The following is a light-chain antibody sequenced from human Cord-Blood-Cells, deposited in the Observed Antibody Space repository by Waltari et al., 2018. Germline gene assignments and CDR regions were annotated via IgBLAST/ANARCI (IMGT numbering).Light chain of an antibody. Sequence: QSALTQPASVSGPPGQSITISCTGTSSDVGGHNYVSWYQQHPGKAPKLMIYDVSNRPSGVSNRCSGSKSGNTASLTISGLQAEDEADYYCSSYTSSSTLVFGGGTKLTVL. CDR3: SSYTSSSTLV. V-gene: IGLV2-14*01. CDR1: SSDVGGHNY. CDR2: DVS. J-gene: IGLJ2*01.